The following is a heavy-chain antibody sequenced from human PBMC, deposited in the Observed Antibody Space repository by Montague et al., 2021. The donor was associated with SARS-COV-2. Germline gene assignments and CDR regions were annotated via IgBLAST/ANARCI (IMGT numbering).Heavy chain of an antibody. CDR2: IFHSGAA. CDR1: GGFISSGNW. Sequence: SETLSLTCAVSGGFISSGNWWSWVRQHPGKGLEWIGEIFHSGAAXHNPSLQSRLTISMDKTKNEFSLKLNSVATADTAMYYCSRDFVADVPDRFDSWGQGVRATVSS. V-gene: IGHV4/OR15-8*02. CDR3: SRDFVADVPDRFDS. D-gene: IGHD3-22*01. J-gene: IGHJ4*02.